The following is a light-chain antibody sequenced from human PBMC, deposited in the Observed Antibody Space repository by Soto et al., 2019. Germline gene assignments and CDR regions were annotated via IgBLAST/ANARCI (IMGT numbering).Light chain of an antibody. J-gene: IGKJ1*01. Sequence: EIVMTQSPATLSVSPGERATLSCRASQSVSGAVAWYQQKPGQAPRLLIYRASTRATGVPARFSGSGSGTEFTLTISSLQSADFAVYFYQQYNTWPGTFGQGTKVEIK. CDR1: QSVSGA. V-gene: IGKV3-15*01. CDR2: RAS. CDR3: QQYNTWPGT.